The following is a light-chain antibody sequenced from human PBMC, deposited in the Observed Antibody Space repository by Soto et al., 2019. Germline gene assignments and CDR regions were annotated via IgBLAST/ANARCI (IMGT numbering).Light chain of an antibody. CDR1: QDISNY. CDR3: QQYDNLHLT. CDR2: YAS. V-gene: IGKV1-33*01. J-gene: IGKJ4*01. Sequence: DIQMTQSPSSLSASVGDRVTITCQASQDISNYLNWYQQKPGKAPKLLIYYASNLETGVPSRFSGSGSGTDFTFTISSLQPEDIATYYCQQYDNLHLTFGRGTKVEIK.